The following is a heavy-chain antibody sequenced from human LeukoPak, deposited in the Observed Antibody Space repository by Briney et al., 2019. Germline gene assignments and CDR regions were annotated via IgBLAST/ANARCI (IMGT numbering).Heavy chain of an antibody. J-gene: IGHJ6*02. CDR2: IKSKTDGGTT. CDR1: GFTFSNAW. Sequence: GGSVRLSCAASGFTFSNAWMSWVRQAPGKGLEWVGRIKSKTDGGTTDYAAPVKGRFTISRDDSKNTLYLQMNSLKTEDTAVYYCTTAPTYYGMDVWGQGTTVTVSS. V-gene: IGHV3-15*01. CDR3: TTAPTYYGMDV.